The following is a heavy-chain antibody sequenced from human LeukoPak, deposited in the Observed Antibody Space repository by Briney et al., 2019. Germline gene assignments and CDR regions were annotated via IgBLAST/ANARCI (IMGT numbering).Heavy chain of an antibody. D-gene: IGHD7-27*01. V-gene: IGHV3-7*01. CDR2: INQGGSER. Sequence: GGSLRLSCAVSGFTFNSYWMSWVRQAPGKGLEWVANINQGGSERYNVDSVKGRFTISRDNAKNSPYLRMNSLRAEDTAVYYCATSNWGSDYWGQGILVTVSS. J-gene: IGHJ4*02. CDR3: ATSNWGSDY. CDR1: GFTFNSYW.